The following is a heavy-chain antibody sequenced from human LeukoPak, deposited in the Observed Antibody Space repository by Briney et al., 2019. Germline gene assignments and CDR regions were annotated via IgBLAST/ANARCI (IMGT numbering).Heavy chain of an antibody. CDR3: SRFGIAARPGFIAAAN. CDR2: INHSGST. D-gene: IGHD6-6*01. J-gene: IGHJ4*02. CDR1: GGSFSGYY. V-gene: IGHV4-34*01. Sequence: SETLSLTCAVYGGSFSGYYWSWIRQPPGKGLEWSGEINHSGSTNYNPSLKSRVTISVDTSKNQFSLKLSSVTAADTAVYYCSRFGIAARPGFIAAANWGQGTLVTVSS.